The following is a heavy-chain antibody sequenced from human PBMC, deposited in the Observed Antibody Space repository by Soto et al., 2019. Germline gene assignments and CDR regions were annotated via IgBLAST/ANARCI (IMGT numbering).Heavy chain of an antibody. CDR3: ARDQEQQLANYYHYGMDV. CDR1: GGSISSGGYY. Sequence: SETLSLTCTVSGGSISSGGYYWSWIRQHPGKGLEWIGYIYYSGSTCYNPSLKSRVTISVDTSKNQFSLKLSSVTAADTAVYYCARDQEQQLANYYHYGMDVWGQGTTVTVSS. J-gene: IGHJ6*02. CDR2: IYYSGST. D-gene: IGHD6-13*01. V-gene: IGHV4-31*03.